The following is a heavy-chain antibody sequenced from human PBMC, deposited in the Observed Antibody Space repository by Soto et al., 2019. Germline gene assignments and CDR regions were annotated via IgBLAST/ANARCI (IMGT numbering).Heavy chain of an antibody. J-gene: IGHJ5*02. D-gene: IGHD4-17*01. CDR1: GFTFSSYW. CDR3: AREVHYGDHVWLDP. Sequence: PGGSLRLSCAASGFTFSSYWMSWVRQAPGKGLEWVANIKQDGSEKYYVDSVKGRFTISRDNAKNSLYLQMNSLRAEDTAVYYCAREVHYGDHVWLDPWGQGTLVTVSS. V-gene: IGHV3-7*01. CDR2: IKQDGSEK.